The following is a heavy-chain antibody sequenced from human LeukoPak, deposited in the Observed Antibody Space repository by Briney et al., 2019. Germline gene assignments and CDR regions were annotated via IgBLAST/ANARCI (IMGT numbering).Heavy chain of an antibody. CDR3: ARGRLPGIAVVIWFDP. V-gene: IGHV1-8*01. CDR2: MNPNSGNT. CDR1: GYTFTSYD. Sequence: ASVKVSCKASGYTFTSYDINWVRQATGQGPEWMGWMNPNSGNTGYAQKFQGRVTMTRNTSISTAYMELSSLRSEDTAVYYCARGRLPGIAVVIWFDPWGQGTLVTVSS. D-gene: IGHD6-19*01. J-gene: IGHJ5*02.